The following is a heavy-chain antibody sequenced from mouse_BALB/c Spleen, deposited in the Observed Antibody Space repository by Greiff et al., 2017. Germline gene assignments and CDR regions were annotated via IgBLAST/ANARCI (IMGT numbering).Heavy chain of an antibody. J-gene: IGHJ4*01. V-gene: IGHV1-4*01. CDR3: ARGEKYGNYAMDY. D-gene: IGHD2-10*02. CDR1: GYTFTSYT. CDR2: INPSSGYT. Sequence: QVQLQQSGAELARPGASVKMSCKASGYTFTSYTMHWVKQRPGQGLEWIGYINPSSGYTNYNQKFKDKATLTADKSSSTAYMQLSSLTSEDSAVYYCARGEKYGNYAMDYWGQGTSVTVSS.